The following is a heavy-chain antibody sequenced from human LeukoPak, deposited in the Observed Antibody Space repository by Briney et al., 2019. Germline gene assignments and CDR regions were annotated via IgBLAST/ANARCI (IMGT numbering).Heavy chain of an antibody. CDR1: GFTFCSYA. CDR2: ISYDGSNK. V-gene: IGHV3-30-3*01. Sequence: GGSLRLSCAASGFTFCSYAMHWVRQAPGKGLEWVAVISYDGSNKYYADSVEGRFTISRDNSKNTLYLQMNSLRAEDTAVYYGARDGDPIVGSTYFDYWGQGTLVTASS. CDR3: ARDGDPIVGSTYFDY. D-gene: IGHD5/OR15-5a*01. J-gene: IGHJ4*01.